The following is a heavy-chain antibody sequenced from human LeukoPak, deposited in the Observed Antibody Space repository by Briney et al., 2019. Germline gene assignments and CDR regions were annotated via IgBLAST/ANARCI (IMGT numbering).Heavy chain of an antibody. V-gene: IGHV1-2*02. D-gene: IGHD3-22*01. Sequence: ASVKVSCKASGYSXTGYYMHWVRQAPGQGLEWMGWINPNSGGTNYAQKFQGRVTMTRDTSISTAYMELSRLRSDDTAVYYCARGSAEKDYDSSGFDYWGQGPLVTVSS. J-gene: IGHJ4*02. CDR1: GYSXTGYY. CDR2: INPNSGGT. CDR3: ARGSAEKDYDSSGFDY.